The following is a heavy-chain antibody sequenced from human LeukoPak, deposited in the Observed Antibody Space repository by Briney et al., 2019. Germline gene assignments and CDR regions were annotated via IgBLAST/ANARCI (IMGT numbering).Heavy chain of an antibody. V-gene: IGHV3-33*08. Sequence: GGSLRLSCAASGFTFSSYAMSWVRQAPGKGLEWVAFIWFDGSNKHYADSVKGRFTISRDNSEDTLYLQMNSLRAEDTAVYYCARGVVPAAFDYWGQGTLVTVSS. CDR3: ARGVVPAAFDY. D-gene: IGHD2-2*01. CDR2: IWFDGSNK. J-gene: IGHJ4*02. CDR1: GFTFSSYA.